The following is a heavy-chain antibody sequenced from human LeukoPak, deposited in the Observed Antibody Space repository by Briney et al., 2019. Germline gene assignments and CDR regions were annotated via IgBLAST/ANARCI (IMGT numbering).Heavy chain of an antibody. J-gene: IGHJ6*03. CDR2: INPNSGGT. D-gene: IGHD6-19*01. CDR1: GYTFTSYY. V-gene: IGHV1-2*02. Sequence: ASVKVSCKASGYTFTSYYMHWVRQAPGQGLEWMGWINPNSGGTNYAQKFQGRVTMTRDTSISTAYMELSRLRSDDTAVYYCARDLGYSSGWYGNYYYYYYMDVWGKGTTVTVSS. CDR3: ARDLGYSSGWYGNYYYYYYMDV.